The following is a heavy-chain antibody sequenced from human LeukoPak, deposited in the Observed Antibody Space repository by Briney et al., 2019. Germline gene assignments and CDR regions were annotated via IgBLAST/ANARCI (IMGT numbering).Heavy chain of an antibody. CDR1: GYTFTSYY. Sequence: ASVKVSCKASGYTFTSYYMHWVRQAPGKGLEWMGGFDPEDGETIYAQKFQGRVTMTEDTSTDTAYMELSSLRSEDTAVYYCATLSGSYVFDYWGQGTLVTVSS. J-gene: IGHJ4*02. V-gene: IGHV1-24*01. CDR3: ATLSGSYVFDY. CDR2: FDPEDGET. D-gene: IGHD1-26*01.